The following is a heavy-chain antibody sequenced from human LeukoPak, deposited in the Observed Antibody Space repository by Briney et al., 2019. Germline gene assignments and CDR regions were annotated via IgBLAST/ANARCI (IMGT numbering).Heavy chain of an antibody. D-gene: IGHD6-13*01. Sequence: PGGSLRLSCAASGFTFSSYGMHWVRQAPGKGLEWVAVIWYDGSNKYYADSVKGRFTISRDNSKNTLYLQMNSLRAEDTAVYYCAKGKRPMSSCQSYYFDYWGQGTLVTVSS. CDR3: AKGKRPMSSCQSYYFDY. CDR1: GFTFSSYG. V-gene: IGHV3-33*06. CDR2: IWYDGSNK. J-gene: IGHJ4*02.